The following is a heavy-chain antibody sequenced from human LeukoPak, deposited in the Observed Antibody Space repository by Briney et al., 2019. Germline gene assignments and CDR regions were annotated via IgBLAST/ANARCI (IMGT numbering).Heavy chain of an antibody. CDR2: IYTSGST. V-gene: IGHV4-4*07. CDR3: ARGRRGSGSYYNRWPNWFDP. D-gene: IGHD3-10*01. CDR1: GGSISSYY. J-gene: IGHJ5*02. Sequence: PSETLSLTCTVSGGSISSYYWSWIRQPAGKGLDWIGRIYTSGSTNYNPSLKSRVTMSVDTSKNQFSLKLSSVTAADTAVYYCARGRRGSGSYYNRWPNWFDPWGQGTLVTVSS.